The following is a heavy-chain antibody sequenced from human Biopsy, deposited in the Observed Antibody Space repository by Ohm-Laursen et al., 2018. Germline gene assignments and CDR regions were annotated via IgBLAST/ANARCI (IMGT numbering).Heavy chain of an antibody. D-gene: IGHD3-10*01. V-gene: IGHV3-23*01. CDR1: GLSFRNYA. CDR3: AKNQAHNEGVTDHFDS. CDR2: SSGSGDAK. Sequence: SLRLSCSASGLSFRNYAMSWVRQAPGKGLEWLSESSGSGDAKYYADSVEGRFTISKDISKNTLYLQMNSLSVDDTAIYYCAKNQAHNEGVTDHFDSWGQGTLVTVSS. J-gene: IGHJ4*02.